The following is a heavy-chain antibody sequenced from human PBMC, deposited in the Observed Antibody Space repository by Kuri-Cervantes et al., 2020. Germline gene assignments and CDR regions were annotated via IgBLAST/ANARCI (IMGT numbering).Heavy chain of an antibody. J-gene: IGHJ3*02. CDR1: GYTFTSYD. V-gene: IGHV7-4-1*02. CDR2: INTNTGNP. D-gene: IGHD1-1*01. CDR3: ARDHDWNDELGAFDI. Sequence: ASVKVSCKASGYTFTSYDINWVRQAPGQGLEWMGWINTNTGNPTYAQGFTGRFVFSLDTSVSTAYLQISSLKAEDTAVYYCARDHDWNDELGAFDIWGQGTMVTVSS.